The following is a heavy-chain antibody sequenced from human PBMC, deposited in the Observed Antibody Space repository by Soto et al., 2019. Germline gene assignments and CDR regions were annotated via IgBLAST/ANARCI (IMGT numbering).Heavy chain of an antibody. Sequence: GGSLRLSCAASGVTFSSYAMSWVRQAPGKGLEWVSAISGSGGSTYYADSVKGRFTISRDNSKNTLYLQMNSLRAEDTAVYYCAKADPVNNYYDSSGFDYWGQGTLVTVSS. CDR1: GVTFSSYA. J-gene: IGHJ4*02. CDR3: AKADPVNNYYDSSGFDY. V-gene: IGHV3-23*01. CDR2: ISGSGGST. D-gene: IGHD3-22*01.